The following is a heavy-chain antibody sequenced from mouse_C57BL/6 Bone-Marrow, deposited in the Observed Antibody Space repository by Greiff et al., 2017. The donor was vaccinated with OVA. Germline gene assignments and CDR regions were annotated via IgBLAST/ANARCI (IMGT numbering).Heavy chain of an antibody. Sequence: EVKLMESGGGLVQPGGSMKLSCVASGFTFSNYWMNWVRQSPEKGLEWVAQIRLKSDNYATHYAESVKGRFTISRDYSKSSVYLQMNNLRAEDTGIYYCTKIPFITTVLYWYFDVWGTGTTVTVSS. CDR3: TKIPFITTVLYWYFDV. CDR1: GFTFSNYW. CDR2: IRLKSDNYAT. D-gene: IGHD1-1*01. J-gene: IGHJ1*03. V-gene: IGHV6-3*01.